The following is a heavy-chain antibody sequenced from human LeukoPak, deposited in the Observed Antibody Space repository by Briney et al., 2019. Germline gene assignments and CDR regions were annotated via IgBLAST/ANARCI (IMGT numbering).Heavy chain of an antibody. D-gene: IGHD6-19*01. J-gene: IGHJ6*04. CDR1: GGTFSSYA. CDR2: IIPIFGKA. V-gene: IGHV1-69*06. CDR3: ARGDGAVAKLCGMDV. Sequence: SVKVSCKASGGTFSSYAISWVRQAPGQGLEWMGGIIPIFGKANYAQKFQGRVTITADKSTSTAYMELSSLRSEDTAVYCCARGDGAVAKLCGMDVWGKGTTVTVSS.